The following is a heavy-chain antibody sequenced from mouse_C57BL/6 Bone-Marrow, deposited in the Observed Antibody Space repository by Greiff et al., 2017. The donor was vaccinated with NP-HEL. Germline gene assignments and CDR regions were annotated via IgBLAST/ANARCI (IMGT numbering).Heavy chain of an antibody. Sequence: EVQLQESGGGLVQPGGSMKLSCVASGFTFSNYWMNWVRQSPETGLEWVAQIRLKSDNYATPYAESVKGRFTSSRDDSKSSVYLQMNNLRAEDTRIYYCRGGYDVPYYFDYWGQGTTRTVSS. J-gene: IGHJ2*01. V-gene: IGHV6-3*01. CDR3: RGGYDVPYYFDY. D-gene: IGHD2-2*01. CDR2: IRLKSDNYAT. CDR1: GFTFSNYW.